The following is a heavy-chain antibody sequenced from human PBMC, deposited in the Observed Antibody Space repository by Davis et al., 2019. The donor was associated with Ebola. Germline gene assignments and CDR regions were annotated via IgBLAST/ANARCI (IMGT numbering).Heavy chain of an antibody. Sequence: ASVKVSCKASGYTFTSYGISWVRQAPGQGLEWMGWISAYNGNTNYAQKLQGRVTITADESTSTAYMELSSLRSEDTAVYYCARVYHYYDSSGHFDYWGQGTLVTVSS. V-gene: IGHV1-18*01. CDR1: GYTFTSYG. CDR2: ISAYNGNT. CDR3: ARVYHYYDSSGHFDY. J-gene: IGHJ4*02. D-gene: IGHD3-22*01.